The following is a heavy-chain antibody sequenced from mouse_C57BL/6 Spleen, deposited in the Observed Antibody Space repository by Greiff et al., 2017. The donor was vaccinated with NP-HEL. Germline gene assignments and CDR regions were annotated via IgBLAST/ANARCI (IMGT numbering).Heavy chain of an antibody. D-gene: IGHD2-4*01. CDR2: ISNGGGST. Sequence: EVQGVESGGGLVQPGGSLKLSCAASGFTFSDYYMYWVRQTPEKRLEWVAYISNGGGSTYYPDTVKGRFTISRDNAKNTLYLQMSRLKSEDTAMYYCARQGYDYDPYYFDYWGQGTTLTVSS. J-gene: IGHJ2*01. CDR3: ARQGYDYDPYYFDY. CDR1: GFTFSDYY. V-gene: IGHV5-12*01.